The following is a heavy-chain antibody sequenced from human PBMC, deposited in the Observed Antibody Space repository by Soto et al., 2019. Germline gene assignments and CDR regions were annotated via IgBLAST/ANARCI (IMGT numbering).Heavy chain of an antibody. Sequence: SGPTLVNPAETLTLTCSISGFSLSDIRLGVGWIRQPPGKALEWLAHIFANDETTYSTSLKTRLSISRDTSKSQVVLTMTNLDSEDTATYYCARMGGSGPYFNLFDNWGQGALVTVSS. V-gene: IGHV2-26*03. CDR1: GFSLSDIRLG. J-gene: IGHJ4*02. CDR2: IFANDET. CDR3: ARMGGSGPYFNLFDN. D-gene: IGHD1-26*01.